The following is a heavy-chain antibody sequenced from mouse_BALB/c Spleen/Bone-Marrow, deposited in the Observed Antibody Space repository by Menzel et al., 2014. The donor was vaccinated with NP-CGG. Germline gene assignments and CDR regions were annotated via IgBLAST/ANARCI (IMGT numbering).Heavy chain of an antibody. CDR3: ARVKLWSYAMYY. V-gene: IGHV14-3*02. CDR1: GFNIKDTY. CDR2: IDPANGNT. D-gene: IGHD1-1*02. J-gene: IGHJ4*01. Sequence: EVKLQESGAELVKPGASVKLSCTASGFNIKDTYMHWVKQRPEQGLEWIGRIDPANGNTRYDPKFQGKDTITADTSFNTAYLQLSSLTSEDNDVYYCARVKLWSYAMYYWGQGTSVTVSS.